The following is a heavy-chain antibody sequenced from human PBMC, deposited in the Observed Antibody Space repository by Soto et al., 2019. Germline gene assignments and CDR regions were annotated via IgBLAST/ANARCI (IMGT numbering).Heavy chain of an antibody. D-gene: IGHD3-3*01. V-gene: IGHV4-59*01. CDR3: ARSSYDFWSGYRLFYGMDV. CDR2: IYYSGST. CDR1: GGSISSYY. Sequence: SETLSLTCTVSGGSISSYYWSWIRQPPWKGLEWIGYIYYSGSTNYNPSLKSRVTISVDTSKNQFSLKLSSVTAADTAVYYCARSSYDFWSGYRLFYGMDVWGQGTTVTVSS. J-gene: IGHJ6*02.